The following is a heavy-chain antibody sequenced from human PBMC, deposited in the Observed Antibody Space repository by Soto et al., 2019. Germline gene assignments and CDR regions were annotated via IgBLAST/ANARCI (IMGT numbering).Heavy chain of an antibody. V-gene: IGHV1-18*04. Sequence: QVQLMQSGPEVMNPGASVKVSCKTSGYNFVNHGISWVRQAPGRGLEWLGWISGHNGATKYGKRLQGRVTMTIDTSTTTAYMELRSLRSDDTAVYYCARDLYPLAYYFDYWGQGTLVTVSS. J-gene: IGHJ4*02. CDR1: GYNFVNHG. CDR3: ARDLYPLAYYFDY. CDR2: ISGHNGAT.